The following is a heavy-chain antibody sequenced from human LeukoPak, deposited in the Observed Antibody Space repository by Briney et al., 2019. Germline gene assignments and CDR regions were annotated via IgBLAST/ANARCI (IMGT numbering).Heavy chain of an antibody. CDR3: AGDRYYSFDY. D-gene: IGHD2-15*01. Sequence: GGSPRLSCAASGFTFSSDWMHWVRQAPGKGLVWVSCINSDGSTTKYADSVRGRFPISRDNAKNTLYLQMNGLGAEDTAVYYCAGDRYYSFDYWGQGTLVTVSS. CDR1: GFTFSSDW. J-gene: IGHJ4*02. V-gene: IGHV3-74*03. CDR2: INSDGSTT.